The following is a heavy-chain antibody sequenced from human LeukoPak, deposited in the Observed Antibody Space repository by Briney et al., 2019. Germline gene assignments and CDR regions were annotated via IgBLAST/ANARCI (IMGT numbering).Heavy chain of an antibody. CDR2: IYYSGGT. CDR1: GGSISSYY. D-gene: IGHD3-22*01. CDR3: ARVTGYMIEDYFDY. Sequence: PSETLSLTCTVSGGSISSYYWSWIRQPPGKGLEWIGYIYYSGGTNYNPSLKSRVTISVDTSKNQFSLRLSSVTAADTAVYYCARVTGYMIEDYFDYRGQGTLVTVST. V-gene: IGHV4-59*01. J-gene: IGHJ4*02.